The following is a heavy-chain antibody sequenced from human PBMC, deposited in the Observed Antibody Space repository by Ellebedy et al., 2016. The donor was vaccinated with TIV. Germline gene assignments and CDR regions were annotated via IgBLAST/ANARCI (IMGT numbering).Heavy chain of an antibody. CDR2: TYYRSKWYV. V-gene: IGHV6-1*01. CDR3: ARAGGYTSSSGMDV. CDR1: GDSVSSNSAA. Sequence: SQTLSLTCAISGDSVSSNSAAWIWIRQSPSRGLEWLGRTYYRSKWYVDYAVSVKSRITINPDTSKNQFSLQLNSVTPEDTAVYYCARAGGYTSSSGMDVWGQGTTVTVSS. J-gene: IGHJ6*02. D-gene: IGHD6-6*01.